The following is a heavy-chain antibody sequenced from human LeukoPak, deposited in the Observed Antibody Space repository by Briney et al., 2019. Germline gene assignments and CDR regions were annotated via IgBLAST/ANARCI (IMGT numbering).Heavy chain of an antibody. Sequence: GGSLRLSCAASGVTFSSYWMSWVRQAPGKGLEWVANIKEDGSEKYYVDSVKGRRTISGDNAKNYLYLQLNSLRAEDTAVYYCARLNYDFWSSVWKGYYMDVWGQGTTVTVSS. V-gene: IGHV3-7*01. CDR1: GVTFSSYW. CDR3: ARLNYDFWSSVWKGYYMDV. CDR2: IKEDGSEK. D-gene: IGHD3-3*01. J-gene: IGHJ6*03.